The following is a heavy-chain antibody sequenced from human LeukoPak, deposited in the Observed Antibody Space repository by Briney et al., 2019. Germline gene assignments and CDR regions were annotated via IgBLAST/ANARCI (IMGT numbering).Heavy chain of an antibody. D-gene: IGHD3-9*01. CDR1: GFTFSSYG. CDR3: AKDLVRLRYFDWLIDY. V-gene: IGHV3-30*18. J-gene: IGHJ4*02. CDR2: ISYDGSNK. Sequence: PGRSLRLSCAASGFTFSSYGMHWVRQAPGKGLEWVAVISYDGSNKYYADSVKGRFTISRGNSKNTLYLQMNSLRAEDTAVYYCAKDLVRLRYFDWLIDYWGQGTLVTVSS.